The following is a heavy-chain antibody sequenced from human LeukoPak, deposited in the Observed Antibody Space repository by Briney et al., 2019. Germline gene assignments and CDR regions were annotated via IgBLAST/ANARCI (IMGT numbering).Heavy chain of an antibody. D-gene: IGHD7-27*01. CDR2: ISYDGSNK. Sequence: GRSLRLSCAASGFTFSSYAMHWVRQDPGKGLEWGAVISYDGSNKYYADSVKGRFTISRDNSKNTLYLQMNSLRAEDTAVYYCARDIGSSGESCDWFDPWGQGTLVTVSS. CDR1: GFTFSSYA. J-gene: IGHJ5*02. CDR3: ARDIGSSGESCDWFDP. V-gene: IGHV3-30-3*01.